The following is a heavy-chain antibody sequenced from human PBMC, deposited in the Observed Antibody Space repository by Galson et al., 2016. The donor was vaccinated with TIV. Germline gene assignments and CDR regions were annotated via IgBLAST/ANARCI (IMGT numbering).Heavy chain of an antibody. CDR1: GGTXXSYA. D-gene: IGHD3-22*01. J-gene: IGHJ4*02. Sequence: SVKVSCKASGGTXXSYAISWVRQAPGQGLEWMGRIIPILGTANYAQKFQGRVTITADESTSTAYMELSSLGSEDTAVYYCARGGGYXDSSGXNVXGQGTLV. CDR2: IIPILGTA. CDR3: ARGGGYXDSSGXNV. V-gene: IGHV1-69*13.